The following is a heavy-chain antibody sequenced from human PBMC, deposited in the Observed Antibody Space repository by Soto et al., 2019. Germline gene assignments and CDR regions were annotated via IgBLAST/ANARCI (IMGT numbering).Heavy chain of an antibody. Sequence: GGSLRLSCVASGFAFKNYAMTWVRQAPGKGLEWVSTIDSSGGATHYAESVNGLFTISRDNSKDTVFHHMGILGVEDAAKYYCATDVGAGGPHFEFWGQGTLVTVSS. CDR2: IDSSGGAT. V-gene: IGHV3-23*01. CDR1: GFAFKNYA. D-gene: IGHD1-26*01. J-gene: IGHJ4*02. CDR3: ATDVGAGGPHFEF.